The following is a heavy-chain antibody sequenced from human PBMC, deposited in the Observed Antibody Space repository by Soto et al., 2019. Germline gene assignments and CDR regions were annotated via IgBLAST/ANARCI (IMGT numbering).Heavy chain of an antibody. J-gene: IGHJ4*02. CDR3: AKVKKYSVSPLEY. V-gene: IGHV1-58*01. CDR2: IVVGSGNT. CDR1: GFTFTSSA. Sequence: SVKVSCKASGFTFTSSAVQWVRQARGQRLEWIGWIVVGSGNTNYAQKFQERVTITRDMSTSTAYMELSSLRSEDTAVYYCAKVKKYSVSPLEYWGQGTLVTVSS. D-gene: IGHD6-6*01.